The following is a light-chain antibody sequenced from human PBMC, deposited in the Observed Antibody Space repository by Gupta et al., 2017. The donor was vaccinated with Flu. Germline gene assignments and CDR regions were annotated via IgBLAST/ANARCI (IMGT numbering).Light chain of an antibody. CDR2: EVT. V-gene: IGLV2-8*01. CDR3: SSHTVSDTFV. J-gene: IGLJ1*01. CDR1: SSDIGAYKY. Sequence: QSALTQPPSASGSPGQSLPISCPGTSSDIGAYKYVSWHQQHAGKAPKLIIYEVTKRPSGVPDRFSGSKSGNTASLTVSGLQAEDEGDYYCSSHTVSDTFVFGTGTAVTVL.